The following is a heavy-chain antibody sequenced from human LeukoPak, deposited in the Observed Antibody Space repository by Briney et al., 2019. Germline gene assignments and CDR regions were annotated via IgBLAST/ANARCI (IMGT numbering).Heavy chain of an antibody. D-gene: IGHD6-13*01. J-gene: IGHJ3*01. V-gene: IGHV3-13*01. CDR3: STGGAPAGHAYHV. Sequence: PGGSLRLSCTASGLTFSSYDMHWVRQITGKGLEWVSAIGTVGDTHYQGSLKGRFTISRENAKNSVYLQMNNLRAVYTAVYYCSTGGAPAGHAYHVWGQGTMVTVSS. CDR2: IGTVGDT. CDR1: GLTFSSYD.